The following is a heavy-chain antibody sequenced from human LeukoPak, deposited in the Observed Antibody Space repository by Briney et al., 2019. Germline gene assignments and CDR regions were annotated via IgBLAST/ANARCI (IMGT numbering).Heavy chain of an antibody. D-gene: IGHD6-13*01. CDR2: IHHTGNT. CDR3: ARDSVGYSSSWPPDYFDY. Sequence: SETLSLTCTVSGYSISSGYYWAWIRQTPGAGLEWIGNIHHTGNTYHNPSLKSRVTISVDTSKNQFSLKLSSVTAADTAVYYCARDSVGYSSSWPPDYFDYWGQGTLVTVSS. J-gene: IGHJ4*02. CDR1: GYSISSGYY. V-gene: IGHV4-38-2*02.